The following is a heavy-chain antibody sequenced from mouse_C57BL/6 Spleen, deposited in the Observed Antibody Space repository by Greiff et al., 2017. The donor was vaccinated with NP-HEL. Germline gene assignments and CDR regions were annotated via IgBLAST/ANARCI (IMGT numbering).Heavy chain of an antibody. V-gene: IGHV14-1*01. CDR2: IDPEDGDT. D-gene: IGHD2-3*01. CDR1: GFNIKDYY. CDR3: TCEGYYESGAMDY. Sequence: EVQLQQSGAELVRPGASVKLSCTASGFNIKDYYMHWVKQRPEQGLEWIGRIDPEDGDTEYAPKFQGKATMTADTSSNTAYLQLSSLTSEDTAVYYCTCEGYYESGAMDYWGQGTSVTVSS. J-gene: IGHJ4*01.